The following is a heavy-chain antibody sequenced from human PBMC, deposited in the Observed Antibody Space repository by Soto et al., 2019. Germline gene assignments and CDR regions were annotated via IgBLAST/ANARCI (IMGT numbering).Heavy chain of an antibody. D-gene: IGHD4-17*01. Sequence: QLQLQESGSGLVKPSQTLSLTCAVSGDSISSGGYSWNWIRQPPGKGLEWIGYIYQSGSTFYNPSLKSRVTISVDRSNNQFSLRLRSVTPADTAVYYCARGGKTVIDSWGQGALVTVSS. J-gene: IGHJ4*02. CDR2: IYQSGST. V-gene: IGHV4-30-2*01. CDR1: GDSISSGGYS. CDR3: ARGGKTVIDS.